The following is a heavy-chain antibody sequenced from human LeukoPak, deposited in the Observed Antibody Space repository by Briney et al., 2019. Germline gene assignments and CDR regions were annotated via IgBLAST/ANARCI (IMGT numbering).Heavy chain of an antibody. CDR3: ARDVTWPGAVRGYDYHYMDA. V-gene: IGHV4-34*01. CDR2: LHQSGAI. J-gene: IGHJ6*03. Sequence: SETLSLTFPVPGGSFSGYYWSWIRQPPGKGLEGIGELHQSGAINYNPSLKNRVTMSLDTPKNQVSLKVTSLTAADTAVYYCARDVTWPGAVRGYDYHYMDAWGTGTTVIASS. CDR1: GGSFSGYY. D-gene: IGHD5-12*01.